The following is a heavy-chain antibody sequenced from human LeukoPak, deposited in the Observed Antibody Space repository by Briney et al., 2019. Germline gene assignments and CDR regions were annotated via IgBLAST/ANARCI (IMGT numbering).Heavy chain of an antibody. CDR2: IYREGSK. V-gene: IGHV3-66*02. D-gene: IGHD4-17*01. J-gene: IGHJ4*02. Sequence: GGSLRLSCAVSGFTVSGTHMSWLRQTPGKGPEWVSVIYREGSKYYADSVKGRFTISRDNSKNTLYLQMNSLRAEDTAVYYCAKDAGRDYGDYGLQGVGYYFDYWGQGTLVTVSS. CDR1: GFTVSGTH. CDR3: AKDAGRDYGDYGLQGVGYYFDY.